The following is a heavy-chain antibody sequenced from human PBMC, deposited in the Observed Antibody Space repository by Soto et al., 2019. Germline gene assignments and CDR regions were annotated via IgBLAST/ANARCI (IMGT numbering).Heavy chain of an antibody. D-gene: IGHD6-6*01. CDR3: ARARISSVVYYYYGMDV. J-gene: IGHJ6*02. CDR2: ISYDGSNK. V-gene: IGHV3-30-3*01. CDR1: GFTFSSYA. Sequence: QVQLVESGGGVVQPGRSLRLSCAASGFTFSSYAMHWVRQAPGKGLEWVAVISYDGSNKYYADSVKGRFTISRDNSKNTLYLQMNSLRAEDTAVYYCARARISSVVYYYYGMDVWGQGTTVTVSS.